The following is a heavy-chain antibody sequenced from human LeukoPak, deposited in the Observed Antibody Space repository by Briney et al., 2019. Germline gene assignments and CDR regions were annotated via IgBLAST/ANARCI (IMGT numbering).Heavy chain of an antibody. D-gene: IGHD3-9*01. Sequence: PGGSLRLSCAASGFTFSSYGMHWVRQAPGKGLEWVAFIRYDGSNKYYADSVKGRFTISRDNSKNTLYLQMNSLRAEDTAVYYYAKDWSYYDILTGSALDYWGQGTLVTVSS. V-gene: IGHV3-30*02. CDR2: IRYDGSNK. CDR3: AKDWSYYDILTGSALDY. CDR1: GFTFSSYG. J-gene: IGHJ4*02.